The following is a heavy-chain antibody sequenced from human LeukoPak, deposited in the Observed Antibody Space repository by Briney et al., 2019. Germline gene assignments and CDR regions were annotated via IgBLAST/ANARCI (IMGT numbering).Heavy chain of an antibody. Sequence: GGSLRLSCAASGFTFNNHWMSWVRQAPGKGLEWVSRIDNDGSNKIYADSVKPRFTTSRDNANNTLYLQMNSLRAEDTAMYYCSRDRPHNWFDPWGQGTLVTVSS. V-gene: IGHV3-74*01. CDR2: IDNDGSNK. CDR1: GFTFNNHW. CDR3: SRDRPHNWFDP. J-gene: IGHJ5*02.